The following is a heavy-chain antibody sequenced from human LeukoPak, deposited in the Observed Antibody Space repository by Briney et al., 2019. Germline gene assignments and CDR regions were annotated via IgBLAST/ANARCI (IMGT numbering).Heavy chain of an antibody. Sequence: GGSLRLSCAASGFTFSSYAMSWVRQAPGKGLEWVSAISGRGGSTYYADSVKGRFTISRDNSKNTLYLQMNSLRAEDTALYYRAKGRGSGLRSSYFDYWGQGTLVTVAS. V-gene: IGHV3-23*01. CDR3: AKGRGSGLRSSYFDY. CDR1: GFTFSSYA. CDR2: ISGRGGST. D-gene: IGHD6-19*01. J-gene: IGHJ4*02.